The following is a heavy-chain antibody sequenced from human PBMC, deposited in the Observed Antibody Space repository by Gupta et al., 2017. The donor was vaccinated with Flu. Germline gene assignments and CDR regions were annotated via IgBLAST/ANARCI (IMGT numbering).Heavy chain of an antibody. Sequence: WNWIRQSPSRGLEWLGRTYYRSKWYKWYNDYAGSLKGRITINPDTSKNQLSLQLNSVTQEDTAVYYCAREAGTTERAYFDYWGQGTLVTVS. D-gene: IGHD4-17*01. J-gene: IGHJ4*02. V-gene: IGHV6-1*01. CDR2: TYYRSKWYKWYN. CDR3: AREAGTTERAYFDY.